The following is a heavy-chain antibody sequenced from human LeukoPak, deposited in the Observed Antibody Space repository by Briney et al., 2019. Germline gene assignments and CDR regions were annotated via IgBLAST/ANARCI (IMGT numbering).Heavy chain of an antibody. CDR2: INPSGGST. CDR1: GYTFTSYY. V-gene: IGHV1-46*01. Sequence: ASVKVSCKASGYTFTSYYMHWVRQAPGQGLEWMGIINPSGGSTSYAQKFQGRVTMTRDTSTSTVYMELSSLRSEDTAVYYCARAFDGSYLALDYYYYGMDVWGQGTTVTVSS. D-gene: IGHD1-26*01. J-gene: IGHJ6*02. CDR3: ARAFDGSYLALDYYYYGMDV.